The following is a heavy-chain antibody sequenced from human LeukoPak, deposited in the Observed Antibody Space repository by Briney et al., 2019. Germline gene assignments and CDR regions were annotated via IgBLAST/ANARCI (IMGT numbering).Heavy chain of an antibody. D-gene: IGHD6-13*01. CDR2: IYYSGST. J-gene: IGHJ4*02. CDR3: ARVQQQLLPFDY. Sequence: KPSETLSLTCSVSGGSISSNYWSWIRQPPGKGLEWIGNIYYSGSTYYNPSLKSRVTISVDTSKNQFSLKLSSVTAADTAVYYCARVQQQLLPFDYWGQGILVPASS. CDR1: GGSISSNY. V-gene: IGHV4-59*01.